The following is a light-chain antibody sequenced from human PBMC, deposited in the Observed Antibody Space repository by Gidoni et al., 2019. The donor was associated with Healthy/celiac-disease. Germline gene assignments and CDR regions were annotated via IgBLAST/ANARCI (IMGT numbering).Light chain of an antibody. Sequence: QSALTHPAYVSGSPGQSITIACTGTSSDVGGYNYVSWYQQHPGKAPKLVIYEVSNRPSGVSNRFSGSKSGNTASLTISGLQAEDEADYYCSSYTSSSTWVFGGGTKLTVL. V-gene: IGLV2-14*01. CDR3: SSYTSSSTWV. CDR2: EVS. CDR1: SSDVGGYNY. J-gene: IGLJ2*01.